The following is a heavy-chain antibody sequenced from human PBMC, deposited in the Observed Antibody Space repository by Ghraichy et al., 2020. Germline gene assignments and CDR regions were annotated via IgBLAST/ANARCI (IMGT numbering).Heavy chain of an antibody. CDR3: ARDLVYCSAHTCKDY. CDR1: GFIFSTYT. Sequence: GGSLRLSCAASGFIFSTYTMHWVRQAPVKGLEWVAVISYDGTNDYYADSVQGRFTISRDNSKNTLYLQMNSLRADDTAVYYCARDLVYCSAHTCKDYWGQGTLVAVSS. CDR2: ISYDGTND. V-gene: IGHV3-30-3*01. D-gene: IGHD2-15*01. J-gene: IGHJ4*02.